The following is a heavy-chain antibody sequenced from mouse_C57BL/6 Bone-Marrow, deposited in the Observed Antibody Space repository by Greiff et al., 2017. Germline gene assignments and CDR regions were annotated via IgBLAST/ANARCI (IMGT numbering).Heavy chain of an antibody. CDR3: TTGGYYGYDGY. CDR1: GFNIKDDY. J-gene: IGHJ2*01. V-gene: IGHV14-4*01. Sequence: EVQLQQSGAELVRPGASVKLSCTASGFNIKDDYMHWVKQRPEQGLEWIGWIDPENGDTEYASKFQGKATITADTSSNTAYLQLSSLTSEDTAVYYCTTGGYYGYDGYWGQGTTLTVSS. D-gene: IGHD2-2*01. CDR2: IDPENGDT.